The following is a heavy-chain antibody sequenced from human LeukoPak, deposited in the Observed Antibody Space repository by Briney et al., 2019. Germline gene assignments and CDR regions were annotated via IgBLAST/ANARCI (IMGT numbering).Heavy chain of an antibody. CDR3: ARVFHHSHDSSSYPDS. D-gene: IGHD3-22*01. CDR2: INHSGST. J-gene: IGHJ4*02. Sequence: PSETLSLTCAVYGGSFSGYYWSWIRQPPGKGLEWIGEINHSGSTNYNQSLKRRVTISVDTSKSQFSLKLSSVTAADTAVYYCARVFHHSHDSSSYPDSWGQGTLVTVSS. V-gene: IGHV4-34*01. CDR1: GGSFSGYY.